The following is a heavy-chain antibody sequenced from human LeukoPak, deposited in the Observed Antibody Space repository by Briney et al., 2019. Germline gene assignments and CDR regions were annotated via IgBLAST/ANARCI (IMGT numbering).Heavy chain of an antibody. CDR3: ARGLGHTDY. Sequence: SETLFLTCTVSGGSISSYYWSWIRQPPGKGLEWIGYIYYSGSTNYNPSLKSRVTISVNTSKNQFSLKLSSVTAADTAVYYCARGLGHTDYWGQGTLVTVSS. D-gene: IGHD7-27*01. V-gene: IGHV4-59*01. CDR2: IYYSGST. J-gene: IGHJ4*02. CDR1: GGSISSYY.